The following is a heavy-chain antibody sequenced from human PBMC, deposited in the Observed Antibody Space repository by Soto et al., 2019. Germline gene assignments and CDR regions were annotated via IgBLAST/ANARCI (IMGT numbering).Heavy chain of an antibody. V-gene: IGHV4-59*01. J-gene: IGHJ4*02. CDR3: ARGGNRYSNVASGVGGFDY. D-gene: IGHD5-12*01. CDR2: VYHTGAT. Sequence: SETLSLTCTVSGASISSSYWSWIRQSPERGLEWIAYVYHTGATNYNPSLKSRVTISLDTSKGQFSLNLTSLTTADTAVYFCARGGNRYSNVASGVGGFDYWGQGSLLTVSS. CDR1: GASISSSY.